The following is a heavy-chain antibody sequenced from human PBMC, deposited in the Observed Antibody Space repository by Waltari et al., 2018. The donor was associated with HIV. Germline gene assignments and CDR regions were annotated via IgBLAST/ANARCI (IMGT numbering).Heavy chain of an antibody. CDR1: GYSFTSYW. CDR2: IYPGYSQT. J-gene: IGHJ4*02. Sequence: EVQLVQSGAEVKKPGESLKISCQGSGYSFTSYWIGWVRQMPGKGLEWMGIIYPGYSQTRYSPSFRGQVTISADKSISTAYLQWSRLKASDTAMYYCGRQARKGSGSAGYWGQGTLVTVAS. CDR3: GRQARKGSGSAGY. V-gene: IGHV5-51*01. D-gene: IGHD5-12*01.